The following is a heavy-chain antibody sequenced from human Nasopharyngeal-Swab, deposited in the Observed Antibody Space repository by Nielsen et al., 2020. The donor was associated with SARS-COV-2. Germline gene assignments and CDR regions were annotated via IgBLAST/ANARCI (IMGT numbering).Heavy chain of an antibody. V-gene: IGHV3-49*03. Sequence: GGSLRLSCTAPGFSFVDYAMRWLRQAPGKGLEWIAFIRSNIHGGTTEYAASVRGRFVMSRDDSKLIAYLLLNSLKTEDTGVYYCTRVLVAAGPMLDYWGQGTLVTVSS. D-gene: IGHD6-13*01. J-gene: IGHJ4*02. CDR3: TRVLVAAGPMLDY. CDR1: GFSFVDYA. CDR2: IRSNIHGGTT.